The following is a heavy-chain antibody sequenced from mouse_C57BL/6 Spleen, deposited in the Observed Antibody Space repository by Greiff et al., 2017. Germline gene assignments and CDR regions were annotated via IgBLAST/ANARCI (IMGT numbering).Heavy chain of an antibody. D-gene: IGHD1-1*01. CDR3: ANYYGSLRFAY. V-gene: IGHV5-4*01. CDR2: ISDGGSYT. CDR1: GFTFSSYA. J-gene: IGHJ3*01. Sequence: EVQVVESGGGLVKPGGSLKLSCAASGFTFSSYAMSWVRQTPEKRLEWVATISDGGSYTYYPDNVKGRFTISRDNAKNNLYLQMSHLKSEDTAMYYCANYYGSLRFAYWGQGTLVTVSA.